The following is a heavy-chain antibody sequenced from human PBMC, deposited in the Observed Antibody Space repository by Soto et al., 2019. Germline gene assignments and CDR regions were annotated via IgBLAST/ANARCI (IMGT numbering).Heavy chain of an antibody. CDR2: IKQDGSEK. J-gene: IGHJ4*02. CDR1: GFTFSSYW. V-gene: IGHV3-7*03. CDR3: ARVGGLGIVVVTAPFDY. D-gene: IGHD2-21*02. Sequence: EVQLVESGGGLVQPGGSLRLSCAASGFTFSSYWMSWVRQAPGKGLEWVANIKQDGSEKYYVDSVKGRFTISRDNAKNSLYLQMNSLRAEDTAVYYCARVGGLGIVVVTAPFDYWGQGTLVTVSS.